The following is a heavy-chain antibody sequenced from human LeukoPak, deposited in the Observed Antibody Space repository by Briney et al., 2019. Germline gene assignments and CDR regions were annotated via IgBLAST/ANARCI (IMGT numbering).Heavy chain of an antibody. CDR2: IYYSGST. J-gene: IGHJ4*02. D-gene: IGHD6-19*01. CDR1: GGSISSSSYY. Sequence: SETLSLTCTVSGGSISSSSYYWGWIRQPPGKGLERIGSIYYSGSTYYNPSLKSRVTISVDTSKNQFSLKLSSVTAADTAVYYCARMTAVAGHFDYWGQGTLVTVSS. V-gene: IGHV4-39*01. CDR3: ARMTAVAGHFDY.